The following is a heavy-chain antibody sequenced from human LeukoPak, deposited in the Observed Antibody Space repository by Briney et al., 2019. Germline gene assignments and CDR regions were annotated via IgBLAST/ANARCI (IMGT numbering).Heavy chain of an antibody. CDR3: ARAGGEYSSSYFDY. CDR1: GFTVSSNY. CDR2: IYSGSST. D-gene: IGHD6-6*01. Sequence: PGGSLRLSCAASGFTVSSNYMSWVRQAPGKGLEWVSVIYSGSSTYYADSVKGRFTISRDNSKNTLYLQMSSLRAEDTAVYYCARAGGEYSSSYFDYWGQGTLVTVSS. J-gene: IGHJ4*02. V-gene: IGHV3-53*01.